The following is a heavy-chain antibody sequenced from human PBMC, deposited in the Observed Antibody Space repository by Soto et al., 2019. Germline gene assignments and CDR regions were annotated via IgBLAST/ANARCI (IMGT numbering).Heavy chain of an antibody. D-gene: IGHD3-3*01. CDR3: ARDGDFWSGFDSWFDP. CDR1: GDTFTSYG. V-gene: IGHV1-18*01. CDR2: ISAYNGNT. Sequence: ASVKVSCKASGDTFTSYGISWVRQAPGQGLEWMGWISAYNGNTNYAQKLQGRVTMTTDTSTNTAYMELRSLRSDDTAVYYCARDGDFWSGFDSWFDPWGQGTLVTVSS. J-gene: IGHJ5*02.